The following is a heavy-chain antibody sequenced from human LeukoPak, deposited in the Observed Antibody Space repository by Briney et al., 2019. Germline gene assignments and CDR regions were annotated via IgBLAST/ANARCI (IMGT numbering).Heavy chain of an antibody. Sequence: PGGSLRLSCAASGFTFDDYAMHWVRQAPGKGLEWVASIKQDGSEKYYVDSVKGRFSISRDNAKKSLSLQMNSLRAEDTAVYFCARDRETYYERNAYYDSESETYYYYYMDVWGKGTSVTISS. D-gene: IGHD3-22*01. J-gene: IGHJ6*03. V-gene: IGHV3-7*01. CDR2: IKQDGSEK. CDR1: GFTFDDYA. CDR3: ARDRETYYERNAYYDSESETYYYYYMDV.